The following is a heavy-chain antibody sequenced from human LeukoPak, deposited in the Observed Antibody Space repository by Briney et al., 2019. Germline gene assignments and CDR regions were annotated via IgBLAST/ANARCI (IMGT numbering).Heavy chain of an antibody. CDR3: AKDISVGATPYYFDY. CDR2: IWSDATNE. Sequence: PGTSLRLSCEASRFTFSHFGMHWVRQAPGKGLEWVAVIWSDATNEYYADSVKGRFTISRDNFKNTVSLQMNSLRAEDTALYYCAKDISVGATPYYFDYWGQGTLVTVSS. D-gene: IGHD1-26*01. V-gene: IGHV3-33*06. CDR1: RFTFSHFG. J-gene: IGHJ4*02.